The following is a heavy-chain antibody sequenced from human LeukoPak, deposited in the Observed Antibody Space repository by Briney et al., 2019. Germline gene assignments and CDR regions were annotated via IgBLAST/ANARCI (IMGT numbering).Heavy chain of an antibody. CDR1: GGSISSSSYY. D-gene: IGHD3-10*01. CDR2: IHYSGST. V-gene: IGHV4-39*07. CDR3: ARTTTVRGTYYMDV. Sequence: SETLSLTCTVSGGSISSSSYYWGWIRQPPGKGLEWIGNIHYSGSTYYNPSLKSRVTISVDTSKNQFSLKLSSVTAAGTAVYYCARTTTVRGTYYMDVWGKGTTVTISS. J-gene: IGHJ6*03.